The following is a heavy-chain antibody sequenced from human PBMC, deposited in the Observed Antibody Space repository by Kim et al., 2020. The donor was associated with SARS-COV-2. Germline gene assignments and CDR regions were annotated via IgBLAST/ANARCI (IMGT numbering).Heavy chain of an antibody. Sequence: NPSLKSRVTISVDTSKNQFSLKLSSVTAADTAVYYCARVSGSYYRGNFDYWGQGTLVTVSS. J-gene: IGHJ4*02. D-gene: IGHD1-26*01. CDR3: ARVSGSYYRGNFDY. V-gene: IGHV4-59*01.